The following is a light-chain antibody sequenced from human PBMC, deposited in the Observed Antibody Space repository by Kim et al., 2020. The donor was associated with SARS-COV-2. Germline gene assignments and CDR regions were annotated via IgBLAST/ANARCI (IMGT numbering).Light chain of an antibody. Sequence: SYELTQPSSVSVSPGQTARITCSGDVLAKKYARWFQQKPGQAPVLVIYKDSERPSGIPERFSGSSSGNTVTLTISGAQAEDEADYYCYSAAGNNLVFGGGTQLTVL. CDR3: YSAAGNNLV. V-gene: IGLV3-27*01. J-gene: IGLJ3*02. CDR1: VLAKKY. CDR2: KDS.